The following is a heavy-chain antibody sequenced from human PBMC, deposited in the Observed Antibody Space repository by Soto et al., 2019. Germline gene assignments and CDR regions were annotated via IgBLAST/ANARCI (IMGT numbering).Heavy chain of an antibody. Sequence: ASVKVSCKASGHTFTSSGISWVRQAPGQGLEWLGWISTDNGNTNYAQHLQGRVSLTTDTSTSTAYMDLRSLRSDDTAVYYCARDRPTSSIRARDYYYAMDVWGQGTTVT. D-gene: IGHD6-6*01. J-gene: IGHJ6*02. CDR1: GHTFTSSG. V-gene: IGHV1-18*01. CDR2: ISTDNGNT. CDR3: ARDRPTSSIRARDYYYAMDV.